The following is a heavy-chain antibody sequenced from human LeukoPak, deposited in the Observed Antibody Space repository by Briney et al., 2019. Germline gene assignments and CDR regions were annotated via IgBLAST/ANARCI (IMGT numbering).Heavy chain of an antibody. D-gene: IGHD3-3*01. V-gene: IGHV4-34*01. J-gene: IGHJ4*02. CDR3: ASSAPFGVVKYDY. Sequence: SETLSLTCAIYGGSFSGYYWSWIRQPPGKGLEWIGEINHSGSTNYNPSLKSRVTISVDTSKHQFSLKLSSVTAADTAVYYCASSAPFGVVKYDYWGQGTLVTVSS. CDR1: GGSFSGYY. CDR2: INHSGST.